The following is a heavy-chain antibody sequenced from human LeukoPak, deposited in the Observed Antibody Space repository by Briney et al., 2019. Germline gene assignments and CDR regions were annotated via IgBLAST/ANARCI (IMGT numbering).Heavy chain of an antibody. V-gene: IGHV3-23*05. Sequence: QAGRSLRLSCAASGFTFSSYAMSWVRQAPGKGLEWVSHINNNGGSTSYADSVKGRFTISRDNSKNTLYVQLNSLRAEDTAVYYCAKPHTPYCSGATCYLFDFWGQGTLVTVSS. J-gene: IGHJ4*02. CDR2: INNNGGST. CDR3: AKPHTPYCSGATCYLFDF. D-gene: IGHD2-15*01. CDR1: GFTFSSYA.